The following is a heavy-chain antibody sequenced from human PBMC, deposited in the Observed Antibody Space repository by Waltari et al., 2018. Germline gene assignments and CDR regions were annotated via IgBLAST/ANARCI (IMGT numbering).Heavy chain of an antibody. J-gene: IGHJ3*02. CDR2: IYTSGST. V-gene: IGHV4-4*07. D-gene: IGHD3-3*01. CDR1: GGSISSYY. Sequence: QVQLQESGPGLVKPSETLSLTCTVSGGSISSYYWSWIRQPAGKGLEWIGRIYTSGSTTYNPSLKSRVTMSVDTSKNQFSLKLSSVTAADTAVYYCASWLNDFWTGGAFDIWGQGTMVTVSS. CDR3: ASWLNDFWTGGAFDI.